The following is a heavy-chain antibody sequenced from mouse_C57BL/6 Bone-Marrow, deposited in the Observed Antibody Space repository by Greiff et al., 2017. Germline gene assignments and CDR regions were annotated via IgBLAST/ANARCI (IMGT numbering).Heavy chain of an antibody. V-gene: IGHV1-81*01. CDR1: GYTFTSYG. CDR2: IYPRSGNN. D-gene: IGHD2-3*01. J-gene: IGHJ4*01. Sequence: QVQLKQSGAELARPGASVKLSCKASGYTFTSYGISWVKQRTGQGLEWIGEIYPRSGNNYYNEKFKGKATLTADKSSSTAYLELRSLTSEDSAVYFCARWLTGAMDYWGQGTSVTVSS. CDR3: ARWLTGAMDY.